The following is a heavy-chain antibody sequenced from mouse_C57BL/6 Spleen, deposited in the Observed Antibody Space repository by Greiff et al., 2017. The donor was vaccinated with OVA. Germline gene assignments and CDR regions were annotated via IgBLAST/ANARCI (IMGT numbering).Heavy chain of an antibody. J-gene: IGHJ3*01. CDR1: GYTFTSYT. D-gene: IGHD4-1*01. Sequence: VQLQESGAELARPGASVKMSCKASGYTFTSYTMHWVKQRPGQGLEWIGYITPSSGYTKYNQKFKGKATLTVDQSSSTAYMQLNSLTSEDSAVYYCALTGTGAYWGQVTLVTVSA. CDR2: ITPSSGYT. V-gene: IGHV1-4*01. CDR3: ALTGTGAY.